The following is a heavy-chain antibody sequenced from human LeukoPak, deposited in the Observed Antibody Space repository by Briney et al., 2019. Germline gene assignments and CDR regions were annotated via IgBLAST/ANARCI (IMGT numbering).Heavy chain of an antibody. CDR1: GYSFTTYD. CDR2: MNANNGNT. Sequence: ASVKVSCKASGYSFTTYDINWVRQAPGQGLEWMGWMNANNGNTGYAQKFQGRVSMTRNTSINTAYMELSSLRSEDTAVYYCARGGVVVLNDWGQGTLVTVSS. CDR3: ARGGVVVLND. J-gene: IGHJ4*02. V-gene: IGHV1-8*01. D-gene: IGHD3-22*01.